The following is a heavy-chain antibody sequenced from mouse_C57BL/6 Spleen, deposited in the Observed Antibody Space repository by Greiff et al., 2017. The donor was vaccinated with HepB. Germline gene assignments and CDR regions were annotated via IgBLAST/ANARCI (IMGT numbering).Heavy chain of an antibody. J-gene: IGHJ2*01. CDR3: ARGGGD. V-gene: IGHV1-55*01. CDR2: IYPGSGST. Sequence: QVQLQQPGAELVKPGASVKMSCKASGYTFTSYWITWVKQRPGQGLEWIGDIYPGSGSTNYNEKFKSKATLTVDTPSSTAYMQLSSLTSEDSAVYYVARGGGDWGQGTTLTVSS. CDR1: GYTFTSYW.